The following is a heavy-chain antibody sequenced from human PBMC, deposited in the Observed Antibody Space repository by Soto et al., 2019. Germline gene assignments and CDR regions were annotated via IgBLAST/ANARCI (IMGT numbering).Heavy chain of an antibody. CDR3: AREYYDFWSGSLASMDV. CDR2: INSDGSST. V-gene: IGHV3-74*01. J-gene: IGHJ6*02. D-gene: IGHD3-3*01. CDR1: GFTFSSYW. Sequence: GGSLRLSCAASGFTFSSYWMHWVRQAPGKGLVWVSRINSDGSSTSYADSVKGRFTISRDNAKNTLYLQMNSLRAEDTAVYYCAREYYDFWSGSLASMDVWGQGTTVTVSS.